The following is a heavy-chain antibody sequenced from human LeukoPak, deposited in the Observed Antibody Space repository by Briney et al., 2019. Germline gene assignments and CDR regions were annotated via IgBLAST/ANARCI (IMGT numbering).Heavy chain of an antibody. CDR1: GFTFSSYS. Sequence: GGSLRLSCAASGFTFSSYSMNWVRQAPGKGLEWVSSISSSSSYIYHADSVKGRFTISRDNAKNSLYLQMNSLRAEDTAVYYCARARITMSKSDAFDIWGQGTMVTVSS. D-gene: IGHD3-10*02. CDR2: ISSSSSYI. CDR3: ARARITMSKSDAFDI. V-gene: IGHV3-21*01. J-gene: IGHJ3*02.